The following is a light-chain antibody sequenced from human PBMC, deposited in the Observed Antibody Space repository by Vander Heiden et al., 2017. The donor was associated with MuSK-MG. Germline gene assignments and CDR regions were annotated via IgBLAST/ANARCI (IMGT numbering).Light chain of an antibody. CDR3: QQSYSTPPS. CDR1: QSISSY. CDR2: AAS. V-gene: IGKV1-39*01. J-gene: IGKJ5*01. Sequence: DIQMTQSPSSLSASVGDRVTITCRASQSISSYLNCYQQKPGKAPKLLIYAASSLQSGVPSRCSGSGSGTDFTLTISSLQPEDFATYYCQQSYSTPPSLGQGTRLEIK.